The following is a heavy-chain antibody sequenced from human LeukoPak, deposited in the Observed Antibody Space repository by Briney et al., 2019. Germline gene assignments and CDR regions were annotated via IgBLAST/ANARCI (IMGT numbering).Heavy chain of an antibody. J-gene: IGHJ4*02. D-gene: IGHD3-10*01. CDR2: IYHSGTT. V-gene: IGHV4-28*01. Sequence: SETLSLTCAVSGYSITSSSWWGWIRQPPGQGLEWIGYIYHSGTTYYNPSLQSRVTMSVDTSKNQFSLKLSSVTALDTAVYYCARKENVYYYFDYWGQGTLVTVSS. CDR1: GYSITSSSW. CDR3: ARKENVYYYFDY.